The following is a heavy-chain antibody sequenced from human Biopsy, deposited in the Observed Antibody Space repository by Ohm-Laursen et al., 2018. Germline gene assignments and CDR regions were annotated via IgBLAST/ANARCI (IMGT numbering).Heavy chain of an antibody. CDR3: ARLNSGTYDASDL. V-gene: IGHV3-48*03. CDR1: GFAFNLYE. Sequence: SLRLSCAASGFAFNLYEMNWVRQAPGKGMEWISYIYGGGSPVSYADSVKGQFTISRDNAQNSLYLHMNSLRAEDTAVYYCARLNSGTYDASDLWGQGTMVIVSS. J-gene: IGHJ3*01. CDR2: IYGGGSPV. D-gene: IGHD1-26*01.